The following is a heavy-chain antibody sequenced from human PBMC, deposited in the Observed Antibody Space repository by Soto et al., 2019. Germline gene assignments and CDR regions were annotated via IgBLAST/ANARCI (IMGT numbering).Heavy chain of an antibody. D-gene: IGHD1-1*01. CDR3: ATGHEREHAYDV. Sequence: DVQLVESGGGLIQPGESLRLSCVAFGFTISGKKYVAWVRQAPGKGLEWVSALYDVDGSFYADSVKGRFTTSSDSSKTTVYLQMSDLRPDDTAVYYCATGHEREHAYDVWGQGTTVTVSS. CDR1: GFTISGKKY. V-gene: IGHV3-53*01. CDR2: LYDVDGS. J-gene: IGHJ3*01.